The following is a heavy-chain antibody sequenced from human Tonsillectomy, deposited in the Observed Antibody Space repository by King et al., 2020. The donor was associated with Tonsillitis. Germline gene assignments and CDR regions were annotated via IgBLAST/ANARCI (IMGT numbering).Heavy chain of an antibody. V-gene: IGHV1-46*01. D-gene: IGHD2-21*02. J-gene: IGHJ4*02. CDR1: GYTFTSYY. Sequence: QLVQSGAEVKKPGASVKVSCKASGYTFTSYYMHWVRQAPGQGLEWMGIINPNGGYTSYAQKFLGRVTVTRDTSTSTVYMELNSQISEDTAVYFCARGDPYCGGDCYWADIDYWGQGTLVTVSS. CDR2: INPNGGYT. CDR3: ARGDPYCGGDCYWADIDY.